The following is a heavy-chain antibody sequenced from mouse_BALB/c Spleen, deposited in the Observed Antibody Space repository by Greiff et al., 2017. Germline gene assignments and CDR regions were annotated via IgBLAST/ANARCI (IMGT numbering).Heavy chain of an antibody. Sequence: EVKVVESGGGLVQPGGSRKLSCAASGFTFSSFGMHWVRQAPEKGLEWVAYISSGSSTIYYADTVKGRFTISRDNPKNTLFLQMTSLRSEDTAMYYCARGNWDGYYFDYWGQGTTLTVSS. D-gene: IGHD4-1*01. V-gene: IGHV5-17*02. CDR2: ISSGSSTI. J-gene: IGHJ2*01. CDR3: ARGNWDGYYFDY. CDR1: GFTFSSFG.